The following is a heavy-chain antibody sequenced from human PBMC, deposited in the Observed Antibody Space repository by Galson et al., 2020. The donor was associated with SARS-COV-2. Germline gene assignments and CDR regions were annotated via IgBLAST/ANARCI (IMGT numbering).Heavy chain of an antibody. CDR2: IYYSGST. Sequence: SETLSLTCTVSGGSISSYYWSWIRQPPGKGLEWIGYIYYSGSTNYNPSLKSRVTISVDTSKNQFSLKLSSVTAADTAVYYCARVRWELRSSKQYYFDDWGQGTLVTVSS. J-gene: IGHJ4*02. CDR3: ARVRWELRSSKQYYFDD. D-gene: IGHD1-26*01. CDR1: GGSISSYY. V-gene: IGHV4-59*01.